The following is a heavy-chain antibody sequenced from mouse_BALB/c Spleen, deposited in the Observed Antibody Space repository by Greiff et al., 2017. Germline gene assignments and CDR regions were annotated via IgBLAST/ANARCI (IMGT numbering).Heavy chain of an antibody. CDR2: INPSNGRT. V-gene: IGHV1S81*02. J-gene: IGHJ3*01. Sequence: QVQLQQPGAELVKPGASVKLSCKASGYTFTSYWMHWVKQRPGQGLEWIGEINPSNGRTNYNEKFKSKATLTVDKSSSTAYMQLSSLTSEDSAVYYYAIPDGYYGAYWGQGTLVTVSA. CDR1: GYTFTSYW. D-gene: IGHD2-3*01. CDR3: AIPDGYYGAY.